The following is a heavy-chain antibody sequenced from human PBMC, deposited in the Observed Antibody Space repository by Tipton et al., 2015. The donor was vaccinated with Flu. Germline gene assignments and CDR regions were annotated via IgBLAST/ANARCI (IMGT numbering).Heavy chain of an antibody. V-gene: IGHV3-33*01. CDR3: ARSVVPAAIDY. CDR1: GFTFSSYG. D-gene: IGHD2-2*01. J-gene: IGHJ4*02. CDR2: IWYDGSNK. Sequence: SLRLSCAASGFTFSSYGMHWVRQAPGKGLEWVAVIWYDGSNKYYADSVKGRFTISRDNSKNTLYLQMNSLRAEDTAVYYCARSVVPAAIDYWGQGTLVTVSS.